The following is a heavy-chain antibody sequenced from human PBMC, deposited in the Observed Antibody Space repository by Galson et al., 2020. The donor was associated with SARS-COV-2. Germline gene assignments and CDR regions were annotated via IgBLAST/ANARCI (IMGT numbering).Heavy chain of an antibody. CDR2: ISSSSSYI. V-gene: IGHV3-21*01. CDR3: ATAGGDYYYGMDV. Sequence: GGSLRLSCAASGFTFSSYSMNWVRQAPGKGLEWVSSISSSSSYIYYADSVKGRFTISRDNAKNSLYLQMNSLRAEDTAVYYCATAGGDYYYGMDVWGQGTTVTVSS. D-gene: IGHD3-10*01. CDR1: GFTFSSYS. J-gene: IGHJ6*02.